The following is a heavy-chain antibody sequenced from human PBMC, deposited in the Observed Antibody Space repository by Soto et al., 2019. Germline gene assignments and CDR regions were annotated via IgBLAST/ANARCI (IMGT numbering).Heavy chain of an antibody. CDR2: ISSNGDNT. Sequence: EVQLVESGGGLVQPGGSLRLSCAGSGFTFSSYAMHWVRQAPGKGLEYVSVISSNGDNTDYANSVKGRFTISRDNSKNTLYLQMGSLRVEDMAVYYCARRIPFGYGMDVWGQGTTVTFSS. D-gene: IGHD2-21*01. V-gene: IGHV3-64*01. CDR1: GFTFSSYA. CDR3: ARRIPFGYGMDV. J-gene: IGHJ6*02.